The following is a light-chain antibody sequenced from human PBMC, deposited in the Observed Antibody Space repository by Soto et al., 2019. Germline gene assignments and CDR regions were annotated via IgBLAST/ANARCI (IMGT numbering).Light chain of an antibody. CDR2: FGS. Sequence: EIVMTQSPLTLPVTPGEPASISCRSSQSLLYNNTYNYLDWYVQKPGQSPQLLIYFGSNRAPGVPDRFSGSGSGADFTLTISRLEPEDFAVYYCQHYGSSLWGFGPGTKVDIK. CDR1: QSLLYNNTYNY. CDR3: QHYGSSLWG. J-gene: IGKJ1*01. V-gene: IGKV2-28*01.